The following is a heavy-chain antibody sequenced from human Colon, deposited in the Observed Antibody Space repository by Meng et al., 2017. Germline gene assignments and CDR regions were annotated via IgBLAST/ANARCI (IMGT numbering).Heavy chain of an antibody. Sequence: QLQLEESGPGRVGPSGTLSLTCAVSGGSISSYNWWSWVRQPPGKGLEWIGQIDLGGTPYYNPSLESRVIMSLDKSKNQLSLRLTSVAAADTAVYYCARHGGWHFDYWGQGALVTVSS. J-gene: IGHJ4*02. D-gene: IGHD6-19*01. CDR3: ARHGGWHFDY. V-gene: IGHV4-4*02. CDR2: IDLGGTP. CDR1: GGSISSYNW.